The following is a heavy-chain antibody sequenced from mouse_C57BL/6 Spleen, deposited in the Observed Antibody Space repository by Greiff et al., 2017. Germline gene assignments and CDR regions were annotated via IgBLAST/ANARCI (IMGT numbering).Heavy chain of an antibody. Sequence: QVQLKQSGAELVRPGTSVKMSCKASGYTFTNYWIGWAKQRPGHGLEWIGDIYPGGGYTNYNEKFKGKATLTADKSSSTAYMQFSSLTSEDSAIYYCARAFYDYDEANYAMDYWGQGTSVTVSS. CDR3: ARAFYDYDEANYAMDY. J-gene: IGHJ4*01. V-gene: IGHV1-63*01. D-gene: IGHD2-4*01. CDR1: GYTFTNYW. CDR2: IYPGGGYT.